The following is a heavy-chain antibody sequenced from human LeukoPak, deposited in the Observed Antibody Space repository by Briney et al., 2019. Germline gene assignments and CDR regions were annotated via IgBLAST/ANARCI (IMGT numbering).Heavy chain of an antibody. D-gene: IGHD3-9*01. CDR3: ARNYDILTGYFTSDNWFDP. Sequence: GGSLRLSCAASGLTFSSYWMSWVRQAPGKGLEWVAKIKQDGSEKYYVDSVKGRFTISRDNAKNSLYLQMNSLRAEGTAVYYCARNYDILTGYFTSDNWFDPWGQGTPVTVSS. CDR1: GLTFSSYW. V-gene: IGHV3-7*01. CDR2: IKQDGSEK. J-gene: IGHJ5*02.